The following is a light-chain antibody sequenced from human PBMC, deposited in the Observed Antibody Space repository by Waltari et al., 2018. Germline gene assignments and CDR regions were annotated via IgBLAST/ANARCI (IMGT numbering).Light chain of an antibody. V-gene: IGLV3-21*02. CDR2: DDS. J-gene: IGLJ2*01. CDR3: QVWDSSSDHPYVV. Sequence: SYVLTQPPSVSVAPGQPARITCGGDNIGSKSVHWYQQKPGQAPVLVVYDDSDRPSGIPERSSGSNSGSTATLTSSRVEAGDEADYYCQVWDSSSDHPYVVFGGGTKLTVL. CDR1: NIGSKS.